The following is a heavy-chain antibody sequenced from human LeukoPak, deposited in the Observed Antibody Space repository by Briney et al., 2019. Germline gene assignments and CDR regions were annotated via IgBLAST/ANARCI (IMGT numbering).Heavy chain of an antibody. V-gene: IGHV4-59*11. CDR2: IYYSGST. CDR1: GGSISSHY. J-gene: IGHJ4*03. CDR3: APVDYSSSSFAY. Sequence: SETLSLTCTVSGGSISSHYWSWIRQPPGKGLEWIGYIYYSGSTNYNPSLKSRVTISVDTSKNQFSLKLSSVTAADTAVYYFAPVDYSSSSFAYPRHGTLITVSS. D-gene: IGHD6-13*01.